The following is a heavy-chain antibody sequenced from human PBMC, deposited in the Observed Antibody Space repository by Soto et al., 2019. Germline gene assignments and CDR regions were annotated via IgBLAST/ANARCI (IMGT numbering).Heavy chain of an antibody. V-gene: IGHV3-7*01. D-gene: IGHD2-2*01. J-gene: IGHJ4*02. CDR2: IKQDGSEK. CDR3: ARELVVVPAAHYLYY. CDR1: GFTFSSYW. Sequence: GGSLRLSCAASGFTFSSYWMSWVRQAPGKGLEWVANIKQDGSEKYYVDSVKGRFTISRDNAKNSLYLEMNSLRAEDTAGYYCARELVVVPAAHYLYYWVQGALVPVSS.